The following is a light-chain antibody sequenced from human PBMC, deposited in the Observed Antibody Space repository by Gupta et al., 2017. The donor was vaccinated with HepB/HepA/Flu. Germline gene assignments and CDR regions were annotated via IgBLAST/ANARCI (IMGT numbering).Light chain of an antibody. CDR1: QSIITY. CDR3: QQSYSSPQT. CDR2: AAS. Sequence: DIQMTQSPSSLSASIGDRVSITCRESQSIITYLNWYQQKVGKAPNLLIHAASSLQSGVPSRFSGCGSGTDFTLTISSLQPEDFATDYCQQSYSSPQTFGQGTKVE. V-gene: IGKV1-39*01. J-gene: IGKJ1*01.